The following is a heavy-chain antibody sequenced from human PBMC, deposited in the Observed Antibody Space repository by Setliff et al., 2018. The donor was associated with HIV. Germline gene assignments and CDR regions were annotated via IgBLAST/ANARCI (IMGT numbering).Heavy chain of an antibody. CDR2: VKQDGTET. Sequence: PGGSLRLSCTASGFTFGEYAMSWVRQAPGKGLESVANVKQDGTETLYVDSVKGRFTISRDNANNLVYLQMNSLRVEGTAVYYCARSRTSSGYYSVTGYGMDVWGQGTTVTVSS. CDR1: GFTFGEYA. CDR3: ARSRTSSGYYSVTGYGMDV. D-gene: IGHD3-22*01. V-gene: IGHV3-7*03. J-gene: IGHJ6*02.